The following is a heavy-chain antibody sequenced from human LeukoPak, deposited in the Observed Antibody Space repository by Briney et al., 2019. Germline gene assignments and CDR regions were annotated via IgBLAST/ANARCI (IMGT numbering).Heavy chain of an antibody. CDR3: TRQRWLQPKY. J-gene: IGHJ4*02. CDR1: GGTFSSYA. D-gene: IGHD5-24*01. Sequence: GASVKVSCKASGGTFSSYAISWVRQAPGQGLEWMGGIIPIFGTANYAQKFQGRVTITADKSTSTAYMELSSLRSEDTAVYYCTRQRWLQPKYWGQGTLVTVSS. CDR2: IIPIFGTA. V-gene: IGHV1-69*06.